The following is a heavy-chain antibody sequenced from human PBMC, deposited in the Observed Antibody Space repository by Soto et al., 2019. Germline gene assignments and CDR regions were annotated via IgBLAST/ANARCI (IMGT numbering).Heavy chain of an antibody. CDR1: RVADNVSDHY. J-gene: IGHJ5*02. V-gene: IGHV4-31*11. Sequence: TPALSCAACRVADNVSDHYSTYIHQFPGRGLEWIGYISYSGNTYYNPSLKGRVTLSLDISKSQFSLKLASVTAADTAVYYCAREEVAYFGSGSHNWFDPWGQGTLVTVYS. CDR2: ISYSGNT. CDR3: AREEVAYFGSGSHNWFDP. D-gene: IGHD3-10*01.